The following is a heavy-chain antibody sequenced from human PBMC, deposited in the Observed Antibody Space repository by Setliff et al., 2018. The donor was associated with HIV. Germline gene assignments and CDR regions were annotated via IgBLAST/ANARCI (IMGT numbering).Heavy chain of an antibody. V-gene: IGHV4-59*11. CDR3: ARRFLEWFPPSYFYYYMDV. Sequence: PSETLSLTCTVSGGSISSHYWSWIRQPPGKGLEWIGYFYYSGSTNYNPSLQSRVTISVETSKNQFSLKLSSVTAADTAVYYCARRFLEWFPPSYFYYYMDVWGKGTTVTVSS. J-gene: IGHJ6*03. D-gene: IGHD3-3*01. CDR2: FYYSGST. CDR1: GGSISSHY.